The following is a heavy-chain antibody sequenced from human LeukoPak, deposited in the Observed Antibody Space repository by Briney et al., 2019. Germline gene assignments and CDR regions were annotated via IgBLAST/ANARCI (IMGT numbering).Heavy chain of an antibody. Sequence: PSETLSLTCIVSGFSISSDDCWGWIRQPPGKGLEWIGSISNRGSPYYNPSLKSRVTMSVDTPNNHFSLRLSSVTAADTAVYYCVRDGGFYYTASPSSWFDPWGQGTLVTVSS. CDR2: ISNRGSP. D-gene: IGHD2-15*01. CDR3: VRDGGFYYTASPSSWFDP. CDR1: GFSISSDDC. J-gene: IGHJ5*02. V-gene: IGHV4-38-2*02.